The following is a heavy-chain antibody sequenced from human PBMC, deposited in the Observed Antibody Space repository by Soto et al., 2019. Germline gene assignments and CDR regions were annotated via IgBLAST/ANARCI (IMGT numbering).Heavy chain of an antibody. J-gene: IGHJ3*02. CDR1: GGTFSSYA. V-gene: IGHV1-69*06. Sequence: QVQLVQSGAEVKKPGSSVKVSCKASGGTFSSYAISWVRQAPGQGLEWMGGIIPIFGTANYAQKFQGRVKITTDKSTSTAYMELSSLRSEDTAVYYCASPFDSSSWYFDIWGQGTMVTVSS. CDR2: IIPIFGTA. D-gene: IGHD6-13*01. CDR3: ASPFDSSSWYFDI.